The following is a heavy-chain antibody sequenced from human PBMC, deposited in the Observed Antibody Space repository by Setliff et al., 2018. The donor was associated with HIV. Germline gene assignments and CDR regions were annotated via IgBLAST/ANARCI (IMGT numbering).Heavy chain of an antibody. J-gene: IGHJ4*02. CDR2: IIPAFGTA. D-gene: IGHD1-1*01. CDR3: ARGQLKPTGYYFDS. V-gene: IGHV1-69*05. Sequence: SVKVSCKTSGGTFSSYAVSWVRQAPGQGLEWMGGIIPAFGTANYAQKFQGRVTITTDESTSTAYMELSGLRSEDTAVYYCARGQLKPTGYYFDSWGLGTLVTVSS. CDR1: GGTFSSYA.